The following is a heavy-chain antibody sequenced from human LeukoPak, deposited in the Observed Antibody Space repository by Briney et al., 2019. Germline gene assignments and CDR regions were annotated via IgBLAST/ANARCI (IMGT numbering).Heavy chain of an antibody. Sequence: ASVKVSCKASGYTFTSYDINWVRQATGQGLEWMGWMNPNSGNTGYAQKFQGRVTMTRNTSISTAYMELSSLRSEDTAAYYCARTDLGYCSGGSCYSHYWGQGTLVTVSS. CDR2: MNPNSGNT. D-gene: IGHD2-15*01. J-gene: IGHJ4*02. CDR1: GYTFTSYD. CDR3: ARTDLGYCSGGSCYSHY. V-gene: IGHV1-8*01.